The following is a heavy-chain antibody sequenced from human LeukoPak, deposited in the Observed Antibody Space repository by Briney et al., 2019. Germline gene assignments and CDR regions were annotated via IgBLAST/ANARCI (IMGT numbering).Heavy chain of an antibody. CDR1: GYTFTGHY. D-gene: IGHD6-13*01. V-gene: IGHV1-2*04. CDR2: INPNSGGT. CDR3: ARGGSRYGTRAAAGQFDY. Sequence: ASVKVSCKASGYTFTGHYMHWVRQAPGQGLEWMGWINPNSGGTNYAQKFQGWVTMTRDTSISTAYMELSRLRSDDTAVYYCARGGSRYGTRAAAGQFDYWGQGTLVTVSS. J-gene: IGHJ4*02.